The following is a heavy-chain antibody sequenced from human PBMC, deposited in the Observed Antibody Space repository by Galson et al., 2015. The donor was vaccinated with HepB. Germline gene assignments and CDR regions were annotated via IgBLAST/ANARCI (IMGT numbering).Heavy chain of an antibody. D-gene: IGHD2-2*01. CDR1: GYTLTELS. V-gene: IGHV1-24*01. CDR3: ATNIVVVPAAMGELDY. Sequence: SVKVSCKVSGYTLTELSMHWVRQAPGKGLEWMGGFDPEDGETIYAQKFQGRVTMTEDTSTDTAYMELSSLRSEDTAVYYCATNIVVVPAAMGELDYWGQGTLGTVSS. J-gene: IGHJ4*02. CDR2: FDPEDGET.